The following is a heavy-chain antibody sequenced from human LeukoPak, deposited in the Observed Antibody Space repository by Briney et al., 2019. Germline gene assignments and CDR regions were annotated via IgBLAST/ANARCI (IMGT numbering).Heavy chain of an antibody. V-gene: IGHV3-64D*06. J-gene: IGHJ4*02. D-gene: IGHD3-9*01. Sequence: AGGSLRRSCSASGFTFTSYTMYWVRQAPGKGLEYVSVINGDGRSTYYADSVKGRFTISRDNSKNTLYLQMSSLRAEDTAVYYCVGDQVDDTGYLRWGQGTRVTVSA. CDR1: GFTFTSYT. CDR2: INGDGRST. CDR3: VGDQVDDTGYLR.